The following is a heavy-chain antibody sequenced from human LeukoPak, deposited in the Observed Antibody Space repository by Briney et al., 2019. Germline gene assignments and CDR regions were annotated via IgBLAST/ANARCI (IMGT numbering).Heavy chain of an antibody. D-gene: IGHD2-2*01. CDR2: INPNSGGT. V-gene: IGHV1-2*02. CDR1: GYTFTGYY. CDR3: ARGGYCSSTSCYLDYYYYMDV. Sequence: EASVKVSCKASGYTFTGYYMHWVRQAPGQGLEWMGWINPNSGGTNYAQKFQGRVTMTRDTSISTAYMELSRLRSDDTAVYYCARGGYCSSTSCYLDYYYYMDVWGKGTTVTVSS. J-gene: IGHJ6*03.